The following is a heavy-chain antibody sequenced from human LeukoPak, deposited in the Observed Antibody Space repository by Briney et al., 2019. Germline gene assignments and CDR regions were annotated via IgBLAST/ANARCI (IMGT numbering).Heavy chain of an antibody. CDR2: AYHSGTA. D-gene: IGHD5-12*01. Sequence: SETLSLTCTVSGGSISNSNYYWGWIRQPPGKGLEWIGSAYHSGTAYYNPSLKSRVTISVDRSKNQFSLKLSSVTAADTAVYYCARTNSGYDWSSDYWGQGTLVTVSS. CDR1: GGSISNSNYY. CDR3: ARTNSGYDWSSDY. J-gene: IGHJ4*02. V-gene: IGHV4-39*07.